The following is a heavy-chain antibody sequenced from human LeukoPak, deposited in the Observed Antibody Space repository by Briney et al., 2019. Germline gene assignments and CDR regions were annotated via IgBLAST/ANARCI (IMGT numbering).Heavy chain of an antibody. D-gene: IGHD1-26*01. V-gene: IGHV4-59*01. CDR3: AREGFSWELRGRAFDI. CDR1: GGSISSYY. Sequence: SETLSLTCTVSGGSISSYYWSWIRQPPGKGLEWIGYIYYSGSTNYNPSLKSRVTISVDTSKNQFSLKLSSVTAADTAVYYCAREGFSWELRGRAFDIWGQGTMVTVSS. J-gene: IGHJ3*02. CDR2: IYYSGST.